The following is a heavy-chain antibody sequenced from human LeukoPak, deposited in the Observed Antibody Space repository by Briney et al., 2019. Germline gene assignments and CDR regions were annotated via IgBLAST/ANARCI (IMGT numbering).Heavy chain of an antibody. D-gene: IGHD3-10*01. J-gene: IGHJ4*02. V-gene: IGHV4-4*07. Sequence: SETLSLTCTVSGCSISSYYWSWIRQPAGKGLEWIGRIHSSGSTNYSPSLKSRVTMLLDTSKNQFSLELSSVAAADTAVYYCAREAVHYGSGSLDYWGQGTLVTVSS. CDR2: IHSSGST. CDR3: AREAVHYGSGSLDY. CDR1: GCSISSYY.